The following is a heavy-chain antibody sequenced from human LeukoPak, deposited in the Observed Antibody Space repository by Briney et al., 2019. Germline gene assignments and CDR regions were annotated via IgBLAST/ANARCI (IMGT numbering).Heavy chain of an antibody. V-gene: IGHV3-30*03. CDR1: GFTFSSYA. D-gene: IGHD2/OR15-2a*01. Sequence: PGGSLRLSCAASGFTFSSYAIHWVRQAPGKGLEWVAVISYDGSNKYYADSVKDRFTVSRDNSKNMLYLQMNSLRVGDTATYYCAINAGGHLIAPCDYWGQGTLVTVSS. CDR3: AINAGGHLIAPCDY. CDR2: ISYDGSNK. J-gene: IGHJ4*02.